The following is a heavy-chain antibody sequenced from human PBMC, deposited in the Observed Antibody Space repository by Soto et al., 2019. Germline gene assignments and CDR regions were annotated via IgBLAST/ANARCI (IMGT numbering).Heavy chain of an antibody. CDR2: ISYDGSNK. Sequence: XGSLRLSCAASGFTFSSYAMHWVRQAPGKGLEWVAVISYDGSNKYYADSVKGRFTISRDNSKNTLYLQMNSLRAEDTAVYYCARDGFYGAFDIWGQGSMVTVSS. J-gene: IGHJ3*02. CDR3: ARDGFYGAFDI. V-gene: IGHV3-30-3*01. D-gene: IGHD4-17*01. CDR1: GFTFSSYA.